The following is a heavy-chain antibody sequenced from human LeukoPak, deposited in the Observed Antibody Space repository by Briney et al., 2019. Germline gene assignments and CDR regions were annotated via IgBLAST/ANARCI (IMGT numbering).Heavy chain of an antibody. D-gene: IGHD3-22*01. CDR2: IYYSGST. CDR3: ARGSEYCSDNSCYSPFYFDY. Sequence: SETLSLTCTVSGGSISSYYWSWIRQPPGKGLEWIGYIYYSGSTNYNPTLKSRVTISVDTSKNQFSLKLTSVTAADTAVYYCARGSEYCSDNSCYSPFYFDYWGQGTLVTVSS. CDR1: GGSISSYY. V-gene: IGHV4-59*01. J-gene: IGHJ4*02.